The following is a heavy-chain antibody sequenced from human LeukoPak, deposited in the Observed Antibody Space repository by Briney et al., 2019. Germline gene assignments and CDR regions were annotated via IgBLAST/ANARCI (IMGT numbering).Heavy chain of an antibody. Sequence: PSETLSLTCSVSGGSISRSYYYWGWIRQPPGKGLEWIGTIYYSGNTFYNPSLKSRVTISVDTSINHFSLTLTSLTAADTAVYYCARGLGGGDSSGSFHYFDYWGQGTLVTVSS. CDR2: IYYSGNT. CDR1: GGSISRSYYY. V-gene: IGHV4-39*02. D-gene: IGHD2-15*01. CDR3: ARGLGGGDSSGSFHYFDY. J-gene: IGHJ4*02.